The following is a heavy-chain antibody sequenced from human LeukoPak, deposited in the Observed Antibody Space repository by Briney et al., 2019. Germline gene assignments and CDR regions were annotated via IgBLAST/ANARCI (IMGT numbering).Heavy chain of an antibody. CDR3: ARGRGDSSSWYLYYYYYMDV. D-gene: IGHD6-13*01. CDR1: GFTFSSYW. Sequence: GGSLRLSCAASGFTFSSYWMSWVRQAPGKGLEWVANANQDGSEKYYVDSVKGRFTISRDNAKNSLYLQMNSLRAEDTAVYYCARGRGDSSSWYLYYYYYMDVWGKGTTVTVSS. J-gene: IGHJ6*03. V-gene: IGHV3-7*03. CDR2: ANQDGSEK.